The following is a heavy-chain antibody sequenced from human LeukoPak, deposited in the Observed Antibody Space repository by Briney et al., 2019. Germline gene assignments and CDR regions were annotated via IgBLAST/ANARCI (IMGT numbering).Heavy chain of an antibody. J-gene: IGHJ5*02. CDR3: VRDNSIADRGWWFDP. CDR1: GFRFTGYW. CDR2: IDPSGHIT. D-gene: IGHD1-14*01. Sequence: ASVKVSCKASGFRFTGYWMHWVRQAPGQGLEWMGIIDPSGHITNSAQKFQGRLTVTRDTPTSTAYMELSSLRSDDTAVYYCVRDNSIADRGWWFDPWGQGTLVTVSS. V-gene: IGHV1-46*01.